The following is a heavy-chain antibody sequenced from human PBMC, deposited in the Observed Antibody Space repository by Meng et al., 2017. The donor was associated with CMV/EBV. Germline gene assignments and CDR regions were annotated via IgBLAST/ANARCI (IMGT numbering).Heavy chain of an antibody. CDR2: IYYSGST. D-gene: IGHD3-3*01. CDR3: ARNLSPRTLRFLEWLPTGGWVDY. CDR1: GGSISSYY. J-gene: IGHJ4*02. V-gene: IGHV4-59*01. Sequence: SETLSLTCTVSGGSISSYYWSWIRQPPGKGLEWIGYIYYSGSTNYNPSLKSRVTISVDTSKNQFSLKLSSVTAADTAVYYCARNLSPRTLRFLEWLPTGGWVDYWGQGTLVTVSS.